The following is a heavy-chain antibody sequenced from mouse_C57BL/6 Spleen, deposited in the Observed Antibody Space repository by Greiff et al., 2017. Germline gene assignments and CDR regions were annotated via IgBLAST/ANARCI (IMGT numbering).Heavy chain of an antibody. J-gene: IGHJ1*03. V-gene: IGHV5-9*01. CDR3: ARHGDYGWYFDV. CDR1: GFTFSSYT. CDR2: ISGGGGNT. D-gene: IGHD2-4*01. Sequence: EVKLMESGGGLVKPGGSLKLSCAASGFTFSSYTMSWVRQTPEKRLEWVATISGGGGNTYYPDSVKGRFTISRDNAKNTLYLQMSSLRSEDTALYYCARHGDYGWYFDVWGTGTTVTVSS.